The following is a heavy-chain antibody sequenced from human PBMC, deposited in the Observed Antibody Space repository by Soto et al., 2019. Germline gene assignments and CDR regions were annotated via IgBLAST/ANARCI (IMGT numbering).Heavy chain of an antibody. V-gene: IGHV4-31*03. D-gene: IGHD1-26*01. Sequence: QVRLQESGPGLVKPSQTLSLTCTVSGGSISSGGYYWSWIRQHPGKGLEWIGYIYYSGSTYYNPSLKSRVTISVDTSKNQFSLKLSSVTAADTAVYYCARDGMGGSYPRGFDYWGQGTLVTVSS. CDR3: ARDGMGGSYPRGFDY. J-gene: IGHJ4*02. CDR2: IYYSGST. CDR1: GGSISSGGYY.